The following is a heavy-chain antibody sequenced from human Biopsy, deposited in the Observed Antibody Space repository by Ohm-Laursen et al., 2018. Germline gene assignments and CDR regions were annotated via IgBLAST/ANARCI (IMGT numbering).Heavy chain of an antibody. D-gene: IGHD3-10*01. J-gene: IGHJ5*02. CDR2: IYITGET. V-gene: IGHV4-4*07. CDR1: GGYISHYY. CDR3: ARAPPLIRGVVESWFDP. Sequence: SDTLSLIWTVSGGYISHYYWTWIRQPAGQGLEWIGCIYITGETDYNPSLKSRVTMSVDSSKKQFSLKLKSVTAADTAIYYCARAPPLIRGVVESWFDPWGQGILVTVSS.